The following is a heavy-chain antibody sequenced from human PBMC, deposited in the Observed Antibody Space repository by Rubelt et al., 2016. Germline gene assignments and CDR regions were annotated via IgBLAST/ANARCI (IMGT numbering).Heavy chain of an antibody. V-gene: IGHV1-8*01. J-gene: IGHJ5*02. CDR3: ARSPRYDFEDNWFDP. D-gene: IGHD3-3*01. CDR2: MNPNSGNT. CDR1: GYTFTSYD. Sequence: QVQLVQSGAEVKKPGASVKVSCKASGYTFTSYDINWVRQATGQGLEWMGWMNPNSGNTGYAQKVQGRVTMTRYTAISTAYMELSSLRSEDTAVYYCARSPRYDFEDNWFDPWGQGTLVTVSS.